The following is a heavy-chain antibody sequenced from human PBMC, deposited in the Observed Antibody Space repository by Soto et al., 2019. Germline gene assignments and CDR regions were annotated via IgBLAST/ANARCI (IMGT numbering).Heavy chain of an antibody. CDR3: ARHDIVVVPAAMPSPWYFDL. V-gene: IGHV4-59*08. D-gene: IGHD2-2*01. CDR1: GGSISSYY. Sequence: QVQLQESGPGLVKPSETLSLTCTVSGGSISSYYWSWIRQPPGKGLEWIGYIYYSGSTNYNPSLKSRVTISVDTSKNQFSLKLSSVTAADTAVYYCARHDIVVVPAAMPSPWYFDLWGRGTLVTVSS. J-gene: IGHJ2*01. CDR2: IYYSGST.